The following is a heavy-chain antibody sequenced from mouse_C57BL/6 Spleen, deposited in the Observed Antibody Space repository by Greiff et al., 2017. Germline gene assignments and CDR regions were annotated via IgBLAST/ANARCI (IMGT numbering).Heavy chain of an antibody. CDR3: ASQGHYDYDYAMDY. CDR1: GYTFTSYW. D-gene: IGHD2-4*01. V-gene: IGHV1-61*01. Sequence: QVQLQQPGAELVRPGSSVKLSCKASGYTFTSYWMDWVKQRPGQGLEWIGNIYPSDSETHYNQKFKDKATLTVDKSSSTAYMQLSSLTSEDSAVYYCASQGHYDYDYAMDYWGQGTSVTVSS. J-gene: IGHJ4*01. CDR2: IYPSDSET.